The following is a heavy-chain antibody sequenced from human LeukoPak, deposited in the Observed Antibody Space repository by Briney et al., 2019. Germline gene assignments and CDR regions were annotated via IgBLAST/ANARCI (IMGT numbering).Heavy chain of an antibody. CDR2: IYTSGST. J-gene: IGHJ5*02. D-gene: IGHD5-24*01. Sequence: SETLSLTCTVSGGSISSGSYYWSWIRQPAGKGLEWIGRIYTSGSTNYNTSLKSRVTISVDTSKNQFSLKLSSVTAADTAVYYCAREGDGYNWKFYNWFDPWGQGTLVTVSS. CDR1: GGSISSGSYY. V-gene: IGHV4-61*02. CDR3: AREGDGYNWKFYNWFDP.